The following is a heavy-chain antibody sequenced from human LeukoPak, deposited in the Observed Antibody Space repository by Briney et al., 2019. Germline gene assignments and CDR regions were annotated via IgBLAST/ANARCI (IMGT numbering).Heavy chain of an antibody. Sequence: SGGSLRLSCAASGFTFSSYGMHWVRQAPGKGLEWVAFIRYDGSNKHYADSVKGRSTISKDNSKNSLYLQMNSLRAEDTAVYYCARDLWRTVAGDDAFDIWGQGTMVTVSS. CDR1: GFTFSSYG. J-gene: IGHJ3*02. CDR3: ARDLWRTVAGDDAFDI. D-gene: IGHD6-19*01. CDR2: IRYDGSNK. V-gene: IGHV3-30*02.